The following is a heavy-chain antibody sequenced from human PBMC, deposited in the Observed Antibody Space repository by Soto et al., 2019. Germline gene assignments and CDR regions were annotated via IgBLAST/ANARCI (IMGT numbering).Heavy chain of an antibody. J-gene: IGHJ4*02. V-gene: IGHV4-59*08. D-gene: IGHD4-17*01. CDR3: AAQTLINYGDPYY. CDR1: GGSISSYY. CDR2: IYYSGST. Sequence: QVQLQESGPGLVKPSETLSLTCTVSGGSISSYYWSWIRQPPGKGLELIGYIYYSGSTNYNPSLKSRVTISVYTSKNQYSLKLSSVTAADTAVYYCAAQTLINYGDPYYWGQGTLVTVSS.